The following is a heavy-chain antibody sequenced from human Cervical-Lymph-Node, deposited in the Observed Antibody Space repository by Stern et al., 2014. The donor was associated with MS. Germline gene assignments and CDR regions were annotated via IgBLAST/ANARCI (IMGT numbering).Heavy chain of an antibody. J-gene: IGHJ4*02. Sequence: EVQLVESGGGLVQPGRSLRLSCAASGFTFDDFAMHWVRQTPGKGLEWVSGINWNSAAVGYADSVKGRFTISRENAKNRLYLQMNSLRPEDTALYYCVKDPTMAITPEFDSWGQGTRVTVSS. CDR1: GFTFDDFA. CDR3: VKDPTMAITPEFDS. D-gene: IGHD4/OR15-4a*01. V-gene: IGHV3-9*01. CDR2: INWNSAAV.